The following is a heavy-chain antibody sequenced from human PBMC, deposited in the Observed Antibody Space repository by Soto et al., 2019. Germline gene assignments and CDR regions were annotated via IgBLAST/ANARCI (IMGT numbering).Heavy chain of an antibody. CDR3: VRGPYNYNSRYFDY. CDR1: VGSFSVYF. V-gene: IGHV4-34*01. Sequence: PSETLSLTCTFSVGSFSVYFWTWIRQPPGKGLEWLAEINHSGITNYNPSVESRVSMSVDTSKNQFSLRLYPVTAADTAVYYCVRGPYNYNSRYFDYWGQGTMVTVSS. J-gene: IGHJ4*02. D-gene: IGHD1-1*01. CDR2: INHSGIT.